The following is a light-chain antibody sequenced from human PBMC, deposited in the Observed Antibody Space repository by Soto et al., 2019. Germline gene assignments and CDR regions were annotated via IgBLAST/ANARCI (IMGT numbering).Light chain of an antibody. J-gene: IGKJ1*01. Sequence: EIVLTQSPGTLSLSPGERATLSCRASQSVSSSYLAWYQQKPGQAPRPLIYGASSRAIGIPDRFSGSGSGTDFTLTISRLEPEDFAVYYCQQYGSSPRTFGQGTK. CDR3: QQYGSSPRT. CDR2: GAS. CDR1: QSVSSSY. V-gene: IGKV3-20*01.